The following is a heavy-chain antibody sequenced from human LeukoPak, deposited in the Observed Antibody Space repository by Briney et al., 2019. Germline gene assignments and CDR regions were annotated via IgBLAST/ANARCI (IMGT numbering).Heavy chain of an antibody. CDR3: AREGIGDAFDI. CDR2: ISSSSSYI. D-gene: IGHD2/OR15-2a*01. Sequence: GGSLRLSCAASGFTFSSYSMNWVRQAPGKGLEWVSSISSSSSYIYYADSVKGRFTISRDNAKNSLYLQMNSLRAEDTAVYYCAREGIGDAFDIWGRGTMVTVSS. J-gene: IGHJ3*02. V-gene: IGHV3-21*01. CDR1: GFTFSSYS.